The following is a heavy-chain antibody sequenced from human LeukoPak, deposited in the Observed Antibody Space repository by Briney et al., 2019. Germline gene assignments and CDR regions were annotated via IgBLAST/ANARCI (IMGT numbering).Heavy chain of an antibody. CDR3: ARVMADSSGYSQD. CDR1: GYSFTSYW. Sequence: GESLKISCKGSGYSFTSYWIGWVRQMPGKGLEWMGIIYPGDSDTRYSPSFQDQVTISADKSISTAYLQWSSLKASDTAMYYCARVMADSSGYSQDWGQGTLVTVSS. J-gene: IGHJ4*02. D-gene: IGHD3-22*01. CDR2: IYPGDSDT. V-gene: IGHV5-51*01.